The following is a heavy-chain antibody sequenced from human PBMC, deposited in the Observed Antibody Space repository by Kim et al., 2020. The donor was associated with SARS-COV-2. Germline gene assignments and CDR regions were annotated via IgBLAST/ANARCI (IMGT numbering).Heavy chain of an antibody. J-gene: IGHJ3*02. CDR1: GYMFNNYA. CDR3: ARDNVILGAFDI. Sequence: ASVKVSCTASGYMFNNYAMNWLRQVPGQGLEWMGWISAHTGNANFAETFQDRLTLTRDVSTDTHHMELRSLRSDDTAVYFCARDNVILGAFDIWGQGTAVSVSP. D-gene: IGHD2-21*01. V-gene: IGHV1-18*04. CDR2: ISAHTGNA.